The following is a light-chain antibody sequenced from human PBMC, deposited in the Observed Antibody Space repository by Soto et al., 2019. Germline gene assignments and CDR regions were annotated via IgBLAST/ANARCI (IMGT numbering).Light chain of an antibody. CDR2: DSN. V-gene: IGLV1-51*01. CDR3: GTWDSSLSAVV. J-gene: IGLJ3*02. CDR1: SSNIGNNY. Sequence: QSVLTQPPSVSAAPGQTVTISCSGSSSNIGNNYVSWYRQLPGTAPKLLIYDSNKRPSGIPDRFSGSKSGTSATLGITGLQTGDEADYYCGTWDSSLSAVVFGGGTKLTVL.